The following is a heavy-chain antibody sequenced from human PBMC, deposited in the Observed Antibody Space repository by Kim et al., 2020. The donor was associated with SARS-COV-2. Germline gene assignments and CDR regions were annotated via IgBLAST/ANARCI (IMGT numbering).Heavy chain of an antibody. J-gene: IGHJ4*02. CDR3: ARDEAARLDY. CDR2: NK. D-gene: IGHD6-6*01. Sequence: NKYYADSVKGRFTISRDNSKNTLYLQMNSLRAEDTAVYYCARDEAARLDYWGQGTLVTVSS. V-gene: IGHV3-33*01.